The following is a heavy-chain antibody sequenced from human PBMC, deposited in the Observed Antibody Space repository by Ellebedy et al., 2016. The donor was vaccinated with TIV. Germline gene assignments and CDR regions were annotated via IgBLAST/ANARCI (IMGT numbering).Heavy chain of an antibody. CDR3: TLLVVVVEHSWLDP. D-gene: IGHD2-15*01. CDR1: GYTFNTYG. V-gene: IGHV1-18*01. Sequence: AASVKVSCKASGYTFNTYGIGWVRQAPGQGLEWMGWINAYTGNTNYSQTFQGRLSLTMDTYTRTAYMELKSLRYDDTAVYYCTLLVVVVEHSWLDPWGQGTLVTVSS. CDR2: INAYTGNT. J-gene: IGHJ5*02.